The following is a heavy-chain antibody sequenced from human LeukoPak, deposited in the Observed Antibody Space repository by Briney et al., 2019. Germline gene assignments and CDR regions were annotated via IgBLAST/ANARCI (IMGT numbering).Heavy chain of an antibody. Sequence: GGSLRLSCEASGFTFSSYEMNWVRQAPGKGLEWVSYISSSGSTIYYADSVKGRFTISRDDAKSSLYLQMNSLRAEDTAVYYCAELGITMIGGVWGKGTTATISS. D-gene: IGHD3-10*02. CDR2: ISSSGSTI. J-gene: IGHJ6*04. CDR1: GFTFSSYE. CDR3: AELGITMIGGV. V-gene: IGHV3-48*03.